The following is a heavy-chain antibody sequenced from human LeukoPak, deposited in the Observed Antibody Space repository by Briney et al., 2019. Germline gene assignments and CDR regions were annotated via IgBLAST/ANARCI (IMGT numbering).Heavy chain of an antibody. CDR2: ITGSATRT. CDR3: AKVSSRITISGRLDY. J-gene: IGHJ4*02. D-gene: IGHD3-3*01. V-gene: IGHV3-23*01. CDR1: GFTFDNFA. Sequence: PGGSLRLSCAASGFTFDNFAMAWVRQAPGKGLEWVSAITGSATRTYYADSFKDRFTISRDDSKTTRFLQMDSLRAEDTALYYCAKVSSRITISGRLDYWGRGTLVTVSS.